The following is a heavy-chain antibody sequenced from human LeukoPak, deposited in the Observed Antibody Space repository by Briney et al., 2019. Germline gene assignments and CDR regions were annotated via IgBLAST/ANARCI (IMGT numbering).Heavy chain of an antibody. V-gene: IGHV3-48*04. CDR1: GFKFGSFS. Sequence: GGSLRLSCAASGFKFGSFSMNWVRQAPGKGLEWLSYITSDSSSTYYSDSVKGRFTISRDNAKNSLYLQMNSLRAEDTAVYYCAKVNYDDSSGFYFEAEIDYWGQGTLVTVSS. CDR3: AKVNYDDSSGFYFEAEIDY. J-gene: IGHJ4*02. CDR2: ITSDSSST. D-gene: IGHD3-22*01.